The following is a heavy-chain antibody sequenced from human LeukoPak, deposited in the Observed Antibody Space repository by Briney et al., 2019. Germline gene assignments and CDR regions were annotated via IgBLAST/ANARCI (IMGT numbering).Heavy chain of an antibody. CDR1: GFTFSSYG. V-gene: IGHV3-30*02. CDR2: IRYDGSNK. D-gene: IGHD3-10*01. J-gene: IGHJ6*02. CDR3: ARDQRLLWFGEFDLDYYYYGMDV. Sequence: GGSLRLSCAASGFTFSSYGMHWVRQAPGKGLEWVAFIRYDGSNKHYADSVKGRFTISRDNSKNTLYLQMNSLRAEDTAVYYCARDQRLLWFGEFDLDYYYYGMDVWGQGTTVTVSS.